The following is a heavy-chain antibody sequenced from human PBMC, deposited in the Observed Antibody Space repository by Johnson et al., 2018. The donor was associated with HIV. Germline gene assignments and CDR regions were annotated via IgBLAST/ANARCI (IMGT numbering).Heavy chain of an antibody. V-gene: IGHV3-72*01. CDR1: GFIFSSYG. Sequence: MQLVESGGGVVQPGGSLRLSCAASGFIFSSYGMHWVRPAPGKGLEWVGRTRNKANSYTTDYAASVKGRFTSSRDDSQNSLYLQMNSLKTEDTAGYYCTSVRLPPSDAFDVWGQGTMGTVSS. CDR3: TSVRLPPSDAFDV. J-gene: IGHJ3*01. CDR2: TRNKANSYTT.